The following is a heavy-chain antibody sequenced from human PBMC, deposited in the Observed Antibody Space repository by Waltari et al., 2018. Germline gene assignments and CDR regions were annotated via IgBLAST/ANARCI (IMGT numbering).Heavy chain of an antibody. CDR2: IIPIFGTA. CDR3: ARGAYSSSWYGIPQSYYFDY. D-gene: IGHD6-13*01. CDR1: GATFSSYA. V-gene: IGHV1-69*01. J-gene: IGHJ4*02. Sequence: QVQLVQSGAEVKKPGSSVKVSCKASGATFSSYAISWVRQAPGQGLEWMGGIIPIFGTANYAQKFQGRVTITADESTSTAYMELSSLRSEDTAVYYCARGAYSSSWYGIPQSYYFDYWGQGTLVTVSS.